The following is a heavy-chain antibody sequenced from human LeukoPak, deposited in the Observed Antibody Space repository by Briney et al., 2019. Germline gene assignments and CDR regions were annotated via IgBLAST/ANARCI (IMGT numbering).Heavy chain of an antibody. D-gene: IGHD3-22*01. CDR3: ARGDYYDSSGYPDY. V-gene: IGHV1-2*02. J-gene: IGHJ4*02. CDR1: GYTFTGHY. Sequence: ASVKVSCKASGYTFTGHYMHWVRQAPGQGLEGMGWINPNSGGRDYAQKFQGRVTLTRDTSISTAYMELSRLRSDDTAVYYCARGDYYDSSGYPDYWGQGTLVTVSS. CDR2: INPNSGGR.